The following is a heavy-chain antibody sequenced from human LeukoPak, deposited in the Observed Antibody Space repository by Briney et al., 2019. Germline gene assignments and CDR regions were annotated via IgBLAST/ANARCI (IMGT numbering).Heavy chain of an antibody. D-gene: IGHD3-22*01. CDR2: IRYDGSNK. Sequence: GGSLRLSCAASGFTFSSYGMHWVRQAPGKGLEWVAFIRYDGSNKYYADSVKGRFTISRDNSKNTLYLQMNSLRAEDTAVYYCARRTYYYDSSGYVGAFDIWGQGTMVTVSS. CDR1: GFTFSSYG. CDR3: ARRTYYYDSSGYVGAFDI. J-gene: IGHJ3*02. V-gene: IGHV3-30*02.